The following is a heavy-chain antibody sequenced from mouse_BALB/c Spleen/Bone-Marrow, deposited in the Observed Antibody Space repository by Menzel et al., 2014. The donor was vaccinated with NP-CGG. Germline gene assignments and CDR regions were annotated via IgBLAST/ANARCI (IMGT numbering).Heavy chain of an antibody. D-gene: IGHD1-2*01. CDR2: ISSGGST. CDR1: GFTFSSYA. V-gene: IGHV5-6-5*01. CDR3: AREGGTTAHYYAMDY. J-gene: IGHJ4*01. Sequence: DVKLVESGGGLVKPGGSLKLSCAASGFTFSSYAMSWVRQTPEKRLEWVASISSGGSTYYPDSVKGRFTISRDNARNILYLQMSGLRSEDTAMYYCAREGGTTAHYYAMDYWGQGTSVTVSS.